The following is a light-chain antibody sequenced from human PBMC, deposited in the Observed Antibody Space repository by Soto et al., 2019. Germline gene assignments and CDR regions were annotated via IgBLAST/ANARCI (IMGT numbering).Light chain of an antibody. J-gene: IGKJ4*01. V-gene: IGKV3-20*01. CDR1: QSVSSSY. Sequence: EIVLTQSPGTLSLPPGETSTVSCSASQSVSSSYLAWYQQKPGQAPRLLIYGASSRATGIPDRFSGSGSGTEFTLTISSLQPEDFATYYCLQHEDYPLTFGGGTKVDIK. CDR2: GAS. CDR3: LQHEDYPLT.